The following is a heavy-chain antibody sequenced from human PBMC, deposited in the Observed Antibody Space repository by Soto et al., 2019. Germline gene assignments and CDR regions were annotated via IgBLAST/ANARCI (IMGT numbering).Heavy chain of an antibody. CDR3: ARVGMNYDDSSGERSYGMDV. J-gene: IGHJ6*02. D-gene: IGHD3-22*01. Sequence: EVQLLESGGGLVQPGGSLRLSCAASGFTFSTYTMTWVRQAPGKGLERVSSVVGSGESTYYADSVKGRFTISRDNSKNTLYVQMNSLRAEDTAIYYCARVGMNYDDSSGERSYGMDVWGQGTTVTFSS. CDR1: GFTFSTYT. CDR2: VVGSGEST. V-gene: IGHV3-23*01.